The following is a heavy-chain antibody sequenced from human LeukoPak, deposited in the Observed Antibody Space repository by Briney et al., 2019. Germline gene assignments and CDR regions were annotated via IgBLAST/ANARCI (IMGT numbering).Heavy chain of an antibody. J-gene: IGHJ4*02. CDR1: GVSISGYY. CDR3: AREGGIWFGEFPYFDY. V-gene: IGHV4-59*01. CDR2: IYHSGST. D-gene: IGHD3-10*01. Sequence: SETLSLTCSVSGVSISGYYRSWIRQPPGKGLEWIGYIYHSGSTDYNPLLKSRVTISVDTSEKQLSLKLTSVTAADTAVYYCAREGGIWFGEFPYFDYWGRGTLVTVSS.